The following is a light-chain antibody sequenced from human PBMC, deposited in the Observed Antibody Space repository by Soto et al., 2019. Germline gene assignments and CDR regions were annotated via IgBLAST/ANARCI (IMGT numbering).Light chain of an antibody. CDR3: QQYNTFST. Sequence: IKMNLSPSTVSASVNDSVTITCRASQNIRNWLAWYQQKPGKAPNPLIYDASSLKSGVPARFSGSGSGTEFTLTISSLQPGDFATYYCQQYNTFSTFGQGARLEIK. J-gene: IGKJ5*01. CDR1: QNIRNW. V-gene: IGKV1-5*01. CDR2: DAS.